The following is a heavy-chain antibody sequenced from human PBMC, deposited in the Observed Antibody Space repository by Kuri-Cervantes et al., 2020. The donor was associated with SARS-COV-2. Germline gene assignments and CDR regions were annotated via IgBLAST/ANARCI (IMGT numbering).Heavy chain of an antibody. J-gene: IGHJ3*02. CDR3: ARRGAGSSSAAFDI. CDR2: ISYTGST. D-gene: IGHD6-6*01. V-gene: IGHV4-39*01. CDR1: GASFSSSYFF. Sequence: GSLRLSCTVSGASFSSSYFFGGWIRQPPGKGLEWIASISYTGSTYYNPSLKSRVTISVDTSRNQFSLGLHSVTATDTAVYYCARRGAGSSSAAFDIWGQGTMVTDSS.